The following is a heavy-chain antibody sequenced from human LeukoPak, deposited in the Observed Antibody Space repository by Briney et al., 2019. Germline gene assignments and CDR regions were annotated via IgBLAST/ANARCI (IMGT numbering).Heavy chain of an antibody. CDR1: GGSFSGYY. D-gene: IGHD1-26*01. J-gene: IGHJ6*02. Sequence: SETLSLTCAVYGGSFSGYYWSWIRQPPGKGLEWIGEINHSGSTNYNPSLKSRVTISVDGSKNQFSLKLSSVTAADTAVYYCASLVGATTYYYYYGMDVWGQGTTVTVSS. V-gene: IGHV4-34*01. CDR3: ASLVGATTYYYYYGMDV. CDR2: INHSGST.